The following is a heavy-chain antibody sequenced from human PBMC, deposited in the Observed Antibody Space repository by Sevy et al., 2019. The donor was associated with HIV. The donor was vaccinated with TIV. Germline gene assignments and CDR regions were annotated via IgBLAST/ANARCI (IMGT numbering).Heavy chain of an antibody. CDR1: GYTFTSYG. CDR2: ISAYNGNT. D-gene: IGHD3-3*01. CDR3: AGEGFRFFEAYMDV. J-gene: IGHJ6*03. V-gene: IGHV1-18*04. Sequence: ASVKVSCKASGYTFTSYGISWVRQAPGQGLEWMGWISAYNGNTNYAQKLQGRVTMTTDTSTSTAYMEVRSLGSDDTAVYYGAGEGFRFFEAYMDVWGKGTTVTVSS.